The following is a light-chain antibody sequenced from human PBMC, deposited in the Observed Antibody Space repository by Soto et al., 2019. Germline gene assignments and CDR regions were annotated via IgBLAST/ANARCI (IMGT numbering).Light chain of an antibody. V-gene: IGKV3-20*01. CDR2: GAS. J-gene: IGKJ1*01. CDR1: QGVSSY. Sequence: EIVLTQSPSTLSLSVGERATLSCRASQGVSSYLAWYHQKPGQAPTILINGASSRAHGIPDRFSGSGSGTEFTLTISRLEPEDFAVSYCQQYGSSPTFGQGTKVDI. CDR3: QQYGSSPT.